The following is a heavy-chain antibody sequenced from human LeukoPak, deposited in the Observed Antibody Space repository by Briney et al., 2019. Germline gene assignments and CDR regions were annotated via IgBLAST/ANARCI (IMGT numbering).Heavy chain of an antibody. Sequence: ASVKVSCKASGYTFTGYYMHWVRQAPGQGLEWMGWINPNSGGTNYAQKFQGRVTMTRDTSISTAYMELSRLRSDDTAVYYCARGLYSSGTFFDYWGQGTLVTVSS. CDR1: GYTFTGYY. CDR2: INPNSGGT. V-gene: IGHV1-2*02. D-gene: IGHD6-19*01. CDR3: ARGLYSSGTFFDY. J-gene: IGHJ4*02.